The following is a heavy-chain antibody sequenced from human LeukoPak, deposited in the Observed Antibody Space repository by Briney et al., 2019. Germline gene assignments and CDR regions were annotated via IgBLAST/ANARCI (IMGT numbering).Heavy chain of an antibody. CDR1: GGTFSSYA. Sequence: SVKVSCKASGGTFSSYAISWVRQAPGQGLEWMGGIIPIFGTANYAQKFQGRVTITTDESTSTAYMELSSLRSEDTAVYYCARDSEEFTWFDPWGQGTLVTVSS. D-gene: IGHD3-10*01. V-gene: IGHV1-69*05. CDR2: IIPIFGTA. J-gene: IGHJ5*02. CDR3: ARDSEEFTWFDP.